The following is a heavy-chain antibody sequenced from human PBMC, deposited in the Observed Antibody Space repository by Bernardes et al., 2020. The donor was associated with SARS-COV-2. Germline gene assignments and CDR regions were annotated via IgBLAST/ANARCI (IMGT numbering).Heavy chain of an antibody. CDR1: GGSFSGFY. J-gene: IGHJ4*02. V-gene: IGHV4-34*01. Sequence: SETLSLTCAVYGGSFSGFYWSWIRQPPGRGLEWIGEVNHGGSINYNPSLKSRVTISVDTSKNQFSLKLTSVTAADTAVYYCARGPGDGYNYWWGRGTLVTVTS. CDR3: ARGPGDGYNYW. CDR2: VNHGGSI. D-gene: IGHD5-12*01.